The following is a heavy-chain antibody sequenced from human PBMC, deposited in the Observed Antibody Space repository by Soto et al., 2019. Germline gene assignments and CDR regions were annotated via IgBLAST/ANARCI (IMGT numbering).Heavy chain of an antibody. CDR3: ARYDFGGGYLDYYYGMDV. D-gene: IGHD3-3*01. J-gene: IGHJ6*02. Sequence: QVQLVQSGAEVKKPGASVKVSCKASGYTFTSYGISWVRQAPGQGLEWMGWISAYNGNKNYAQKLQGRVTMTTDTSTGTGYMELRSLRSEDTAVYYWARYDFGGGYLDYYYGMDVWGQGTTVTVCS. CDR2: ISAYNGNK. CDR1: GYTFTSYG. V-gene: IGHV1-18*01.